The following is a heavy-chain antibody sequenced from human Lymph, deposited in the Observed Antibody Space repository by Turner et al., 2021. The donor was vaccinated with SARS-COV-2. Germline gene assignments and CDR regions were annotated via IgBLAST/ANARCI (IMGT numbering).Heavy chain of an antibody. J-gene: IGHJ4*02. Sequence: EVQLLESGGGLVQPGGSLRLSCAASGFTFSSYAMSWVRQAPGKGLEWVSGISGSGGTTHYADSEKGRFTISRDNSKNTLYLQMNSLRAEDTAVYYCAKDRFTLSSGWEDYWGQGTLVTVSS. V-gene: IGHV3-23*01. D-gene: IGHD6-19*01. CDR2: ISGSGGTT. CDR3: AKDRFTLSSGWEDY. CDR1: GFTFSSYA.